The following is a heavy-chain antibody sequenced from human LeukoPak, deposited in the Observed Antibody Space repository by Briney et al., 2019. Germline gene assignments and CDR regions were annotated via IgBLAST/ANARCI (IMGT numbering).Heavy chain of an antibody. J-gene: IGHJ4*02. D-gene: IGHD1-20*01. Sequence: PGGSLRLSCAASGFTFDDYGMSWVRQAPGKGLEWVSGINWNGGSTGYADSVEGRFTISRDNARNSLYLQMNSLRAEDTALYYCARDQTRVTGSVGYWGQGTLVTVSS. CDR2: INWNGGST. V-gene: IGHV3-20*04. CDR3: ARDQTRVTGSVGY. CDR1: GFTFDDYG.